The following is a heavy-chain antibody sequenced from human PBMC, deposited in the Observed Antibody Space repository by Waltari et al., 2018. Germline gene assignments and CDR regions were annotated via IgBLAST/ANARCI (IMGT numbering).Heavy chain of an antibody. Sequence: QVQLQESGPGFVKPSQTLSLTCTVSGGSISRGSYSWSWIRQPAGKGLEWIGYIYYSGSTNYNPSLKSRVTISVDTSKNQFSLKLSSVTAADTAVYYCAIEKLEMAFDIWGQGTMVTVSS. CDR1: GGSISRGSYS. D-gene: IGHD1-1*01. V-gene: IGHV4-61*10. CDR3: AIEKLEMAFDI. CDR2: IYYSGST. J-gene: IGHJ3*02.